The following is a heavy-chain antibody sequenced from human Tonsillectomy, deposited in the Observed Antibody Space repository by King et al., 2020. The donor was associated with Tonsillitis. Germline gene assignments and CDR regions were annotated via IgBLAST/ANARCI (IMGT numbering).Heavy chain of an antibody. Sequence: LQLQESGPGLVKPSETLSLTCTVSGGSISSSSYYWGWIRQPPGKGLEWIGSIYYSGSTYYNPSLKSRVTISVDTSKNQFSLKLSSVTAADTAVYYCASLAGGHYDILTGSVNLDYWGQGTLVTVSS. CDR1: GGSISSSSYY. D-gene: IGHD3-9*01. V-gene: IGHV4-39*01. CDR3: ASLAGGHYDILTGSVNLDY. J-gene: IGHJ4*02. CDR2: IYYSGST.